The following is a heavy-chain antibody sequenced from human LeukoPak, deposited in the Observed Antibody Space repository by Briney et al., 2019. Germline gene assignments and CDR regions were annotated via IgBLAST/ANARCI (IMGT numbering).Heavy chain of an antibody. Sequence: GGSLRLSCAASGFTVSSSYMSWVRQAPGKGLEWVSVFYSGGKTYYTDSVKGRFTISRDNARNTLYLQMNSLRADDTAVYYCVRDLGGRSGHWGPGTLVTVSS. CDR2: FYSGGKT. J-gene: IGHJ4*02. CDR1: GFTVSSSY. V-gene: IGHV3-53*01. CDR3: VRDLGGRSGH. D-gene: IGHD1-26*01.